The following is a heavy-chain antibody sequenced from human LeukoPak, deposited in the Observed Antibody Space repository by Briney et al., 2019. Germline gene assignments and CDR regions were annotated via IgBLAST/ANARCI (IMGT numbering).Heavy chain of an antibody. CDR2: IYYSGST. D-gene: IGHD3-10*01. V-gene: IGHV4-39*07. J-gene: IGHJ5*02. CDR1: GGSISSGSYY. Sequence: PSETLSLTCTVSGGSISSGSYYWSWIRQPPGKGLEWIGSIYYSGSTYYNPSLKSRVTISVDTSKNQFSLKLSSVTAADTAVYYCARDCGSGSYRLGGWFDPWGQGTLVTVSS. CDR3: ARDCGSGSYRLGGWFDP.